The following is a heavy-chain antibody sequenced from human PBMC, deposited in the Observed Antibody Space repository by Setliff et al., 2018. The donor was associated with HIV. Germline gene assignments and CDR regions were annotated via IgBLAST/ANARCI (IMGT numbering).Heavy chain of an antibody. CDR1: GGSFSGHY. CDR2: INHSGST. CDR3: AMVIGWNDAGDY. D-gene: IGHD1-1*01. V-gene: IGHV4-34*01. J-gene: IGHJ4*02. Sequence: PSETLSLTCAVYGGSFSGHYWSWIRQPPGKGPEWIGEINHSGSTNYNPSLKSRVTIAVDTSKNQFPLKLSFVTAADTAVYYCAMVIGWNDAGDYWGRGTLVTVSS.